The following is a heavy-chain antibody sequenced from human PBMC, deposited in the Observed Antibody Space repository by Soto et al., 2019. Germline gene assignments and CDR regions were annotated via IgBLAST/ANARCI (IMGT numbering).Heavy chain of an antibody. CDR3: AKDFHRLAHNWFES. CDR1: GITFSTYA. V-gene: IGHV3-23*01. D-gene: IGHD2-21*01. Sequence: PGGTLRLSCEDSGITFSTYAMSWVRQAPGKGLEWVSGISISGDTADYADSVKGRFTIFRDNSKKTLYLQMNSLRVEDTAVYYYAKDFHRLAHNWFESWGQGTLVSGS. J-gene: IGHJ5*01. CDR2: ISISGDTA.